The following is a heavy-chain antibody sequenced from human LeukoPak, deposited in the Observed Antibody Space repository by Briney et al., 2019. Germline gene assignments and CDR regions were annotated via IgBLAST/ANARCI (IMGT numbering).Heavy chain of an antibody. D-gene: IGHD3-3*01. CDR2: INPNSGGT. V-gene: IGHV1-2*02. Sequence: GASVKVSCKASGYTFTGYYMHWVRQAPGQGLEWMGWINPNSGGTNYAQKFQGRVTMTRDTSISTAYMEPSRLRSDDTAVYYCARFDFGSGYYDPYYMDVWGKGTTVTVSS. J-gene: IGHJ6*03. CDR3: ARFDFGSGYYDPYYMDV. CDR1: GYTFTGYY.